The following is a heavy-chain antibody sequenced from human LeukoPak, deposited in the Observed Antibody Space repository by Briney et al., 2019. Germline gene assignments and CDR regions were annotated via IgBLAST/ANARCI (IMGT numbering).Heavy chain of an antibody. CDR3: ARHRRGYSGYAVKGPFDY. Sequence: PSETLSLTCTVSGGSISSYYWSWIRQPAGKGLEWIGRIYTSGSTNYNPSHKSRVTISVDTSKNQFSLKLSSVTAADTAVYYCARHRRGYSGYAVKGPFDYWGQGTLVTVSS. D-gene: IGHD5-12*01. CDR2: IYTSGST. V-gene: IGHV4-4*07. CDR1: GGSISSYY. J-gene: IGHJ4*02.